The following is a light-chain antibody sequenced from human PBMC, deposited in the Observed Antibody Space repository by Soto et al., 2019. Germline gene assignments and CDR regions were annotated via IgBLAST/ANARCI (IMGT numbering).Light chain of an antibody. J-gene: IGLJ1*01. Sequence: QSVLTQPASVSGSPGQSITISCTGTNSDGGDYKDVSRYQQHPGKAPKLLIYEVTYRPSGVSNRFSGSKSGNTASLTISGLQADEEADYYCSSYTTSSTVFGTGTKLTVL. CDR2: EVT. V-gene: IGLV2-14*01. CDR1: NSDGGDYKD. CDR3: SSYTTSSTV.